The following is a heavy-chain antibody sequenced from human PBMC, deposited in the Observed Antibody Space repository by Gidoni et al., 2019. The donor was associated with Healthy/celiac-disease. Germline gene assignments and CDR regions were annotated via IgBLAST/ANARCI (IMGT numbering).Heavy chain of an antibody. Sequence: QVQLVQSGAEVKKPGASVKVSCKASGYTFTSYGISWVRQAPGQGLEWMGWISAYNGNTNYAQKLQGRVTMTTDTSTSTAYMELRSLRSDDTAVYYCASYLVTIVPAATKPLVYYGMDVWGQGTTVTVSS. V-gene: IGHV1-18*01. CDR2: ISAYNGNT. CDR3: ASYLVTIVPAATKPLVYYGMDV. D-gene: IGHD2-2*01. J-gene: IGHJ6*02. CDR1: GYTFTSYG.